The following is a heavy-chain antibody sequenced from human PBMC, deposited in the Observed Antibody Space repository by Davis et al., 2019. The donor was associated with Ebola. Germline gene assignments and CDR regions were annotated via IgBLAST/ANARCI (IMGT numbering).Heavy chain of an antibody. CDR3: ARQAENWNFGLVKNYFDY. CDR1: GYTFTGYY. D-gene: IGHD1-7*01. V-gene: IGHV1-2*02. J-gene: IGHJ4*02. CDR2: INPNSGGT. Sequence: ASVKVSCKASGYTFTGYYMHWVRQAPGQGLEWMGWINPNSGGTNYAQKFQGRVTMTRDTSISTAYMELSRLRSDDTAVYYCARQAENWNFGLVKNYFDYWGQGTLVTVSS.